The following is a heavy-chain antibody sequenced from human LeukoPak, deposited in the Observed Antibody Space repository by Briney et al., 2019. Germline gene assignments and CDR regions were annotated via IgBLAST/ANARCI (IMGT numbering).Heavy chain of an antibody. CDR2: IWYDGSNK. D-gene: IGHD3-22*01. CDR3: ARDYYDSSGYYYGGPLPHTTGGD. V-gene: IGHV3-33*01. Sequence: KPGGSLRLSCAASGFTFSSYGMHWVRQAPGKGLEWVAVIWYDGSNKYYADSVKGRFTISRDNSKNTLYLQMNSLRAEDTAVNYCARDYYDSSGYYYGGPLPHTTGGDWGQGTLVTVSS. CDR1: GFTFSSYG. J-gene: IGHJ4*02.